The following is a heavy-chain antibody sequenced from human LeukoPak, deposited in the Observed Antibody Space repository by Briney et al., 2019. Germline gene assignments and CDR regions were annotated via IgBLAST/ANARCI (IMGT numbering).Heavy chain of an antibody. Sequence: GGSLRLSCAASGFTFSDYYMSWIRQAPGKGLEWVSYVSSSGSTIYYADSVKGRFTISRDNAKNSLYLQMNSLRAEDTAVYYCASPLWAVDANEADAFDIWGQGIMVTVSS. CDR3: ASPLWAVDANEADAFDI. J-gene: IGHJ3*02. D-gene: IGHD2-21*01. CDR1: GFTFSDYY. V-gene: IGHV3-11*04. CDR2: VSSSGSTI.